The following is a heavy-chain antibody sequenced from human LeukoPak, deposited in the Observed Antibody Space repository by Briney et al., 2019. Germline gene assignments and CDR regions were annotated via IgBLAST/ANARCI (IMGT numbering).Heavy chain of an antibody. V-gene: IGHV1-18*01. CDR2: ISAYNGNT. Sequence: ASVKVPCKASGYTFTSYGISWVRQAPGQGLEWMGWISAYNGNTNYAQKLQGRVTMTTDTSTSTAYMELRSLRSDDTAVYYCARAGITMVRGVIITKYYFDYWGQGTLVTVSS. CDR1: GYTFTSYG. J-gene: IGHJ4*02. CDR3: ARAGITMVRGVIITKYYFDY. D-gene: IGHD3-10*01.